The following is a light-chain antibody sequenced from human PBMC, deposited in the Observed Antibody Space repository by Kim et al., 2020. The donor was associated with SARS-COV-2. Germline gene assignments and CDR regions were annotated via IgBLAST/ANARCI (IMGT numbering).Light chain of an antibody. CDR1: SSDVGAYNR. CDR3: ISLTSGATSVL. J-gene: IGLJ2*01. V-gene: IGLV2-14*03. Sequence: QSALTQPASVSGSPGQSITISCTGTSSDVGAYNRVSWYQQHPGKAPKLMIFDVSNRPSGVSNRFSDSKSDNTASLTISGLQAEDEADYFCISLTSGATSVLFGGGTQLAVL. CDR2: DVS.